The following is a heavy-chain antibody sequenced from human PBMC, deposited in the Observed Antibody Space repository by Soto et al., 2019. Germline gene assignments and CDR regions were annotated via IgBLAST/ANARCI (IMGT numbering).Heavy chain of an antibody. V-gene: IGHV3-23*01. CDR1: GFTFSSYA. D-gene: IGHD3-22*01. Sequence: GGSLRLSCAASGFTFSSYAMSWVRQAPGKGLEWVSAISGSGGSTYYADSVKGRFTISRDNSKNTLYLQMNSLRAEDTAVYYCAKELPHSYYYDGSGYFLYWGQGTLVTVSS. CDR3: AKELPHSYYYDGSGYFLY. J-gene: IGHJ4*02. CDR2: ISGSGGST.